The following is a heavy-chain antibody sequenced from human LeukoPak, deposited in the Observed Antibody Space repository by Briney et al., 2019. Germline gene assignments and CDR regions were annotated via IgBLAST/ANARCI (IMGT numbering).Heavy chain of an antibody. J-gene: IGHJ4*02. CDR1: GFTFSSYA. CDR3: AKFTKAVAVAGTLDY. D-gene: IGHD6-19*01. Sequence: GGSLRLSCAASGFTFSSYAMSWVRRAPGKGLEWVSAISGSGGSTYYADSVKGRFTISRDNSKNTLYLQMNSLRAEDTAVYYCAKFTKAVAVAGTLDYWGQGTLVTVSS. V-gene: IGHV3-23*01. CDR2: ISGSGGST.